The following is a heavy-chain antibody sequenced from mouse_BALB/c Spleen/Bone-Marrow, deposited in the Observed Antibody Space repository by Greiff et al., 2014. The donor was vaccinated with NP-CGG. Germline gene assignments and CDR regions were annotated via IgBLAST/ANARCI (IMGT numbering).Heavy chain of an antibody. D-gene: IGHD1-1*01. CDR3: ARDYGRTAWFAY. Sequence: VQLQQSGAELVKPEASVKLPYTASGFNIKDTYIHWVKQRPEQGLEWIGGIDPANGNTKYDPKFQGKATITADTSSNTAYLQLSSLTSEDTAVYYCARDYGRTAWFAYWGQGTLVTVSA. CDR2: IDPANGNT. V-gene: IGHV14-3*02. CDR1: GFNIKDTY. J-gene: IGHJ3*01.